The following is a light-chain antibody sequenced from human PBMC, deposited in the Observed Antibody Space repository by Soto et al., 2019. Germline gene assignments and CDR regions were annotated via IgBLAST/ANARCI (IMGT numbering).Light chain of an antibody. CDR2: GAS. J-gene: IGKJ5*01. CDR1: QSVSYY. Sequence: DIVLTQSPGTLSLSPVERAALSCRASQSVSYYLAWYQQNPGQAPRLLIYGASTRATNVSARFSGSGSGTVFTLTISSLQSEDFALYYCQQYNHWPPITFGPGTRLEI. V-gene: IGKV3-15*01. CDR3: QQYNHWPPIT.